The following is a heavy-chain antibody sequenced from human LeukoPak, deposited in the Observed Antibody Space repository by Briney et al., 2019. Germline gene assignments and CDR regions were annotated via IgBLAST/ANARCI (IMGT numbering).Heavy chain of an antibody. Sequence: GGSLRLSCAASGFTFDEYAMHWVRQAPGKGLEWVSGISWNSGSIVYADSVKGRFTISRDNAKNSLYLQMNSLRAEDTALYHCAKDIGQQPQRWFDPWGQGTLVTASS. V-gene: IGHV3-9*01. CDR1: GFTFDEYA. CDR3: AKDIGQQPQRWFDP. J-gene: IGHJ5*02. D-gene: IGHD6-13*01. CDR2: ISWNSGSI.